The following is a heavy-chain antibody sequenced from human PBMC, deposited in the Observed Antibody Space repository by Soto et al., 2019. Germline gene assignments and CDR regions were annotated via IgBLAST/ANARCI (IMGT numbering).Heavy chain of an antibody. D-gene: IGHD3-9*01. CDR1: GFIFSGYA. CDR2: IAYDGNTQ. Sequence: QVQLVESGGGVVQPGRSLRLSCAASGFIFSGYAMHWVRQAPGKGLEWVAVIAYDGNTQYYADSVKGRFTVSRDNSNNMLYVQMNNLRDEYTAMYYCAKETNAYEINYWGQGTPVTVSS. CDR3: AKETNAYEINY. V-gene: IGHV3-30-3*01. J-gene: IGHJ4*02.